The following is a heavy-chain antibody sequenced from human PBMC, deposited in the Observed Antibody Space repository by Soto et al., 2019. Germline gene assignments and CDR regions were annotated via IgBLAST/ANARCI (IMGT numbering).Heavy chain of an antibody. Sequence: PGGSLRLSCAASGFTFSSYGMHWVRQAPGKGLEWVAVIWYDGSNKYYADSVKGRFTISRDNSKNTLYLQMNSLRAEDTAVYYCARDSYDSSGYYYFQHWGQGTLVTVSS. CDR1: GFTFSSYG. CDR2: IWYDGSNK. J-gene: IGHJ1*01. D-gene: IGHD3-22*01. CDR3: ARDSYDSSGYYYFQH. V-gene: IGHV3-33*01.